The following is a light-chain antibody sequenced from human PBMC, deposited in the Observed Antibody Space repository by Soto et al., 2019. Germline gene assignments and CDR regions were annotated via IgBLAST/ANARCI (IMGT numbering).Light chain of an antibody. CDR1: SSNIGAGYD. CDR2: GNS. J-gene: IGLJ1*01. V-gene: IGLV1-40*01. Sequence: QSVLTQPPSVSGARGQRVTISCTGSSSNIGAGYDVHWYQQLPGTAPKLLIYGNSNRPSGVPDRFSGSKSGTSASLAITGLQAEDEADYYCQSYDSSLSGYVFGTGTKVPVL. CDR3: QSYDSSLSGYV.